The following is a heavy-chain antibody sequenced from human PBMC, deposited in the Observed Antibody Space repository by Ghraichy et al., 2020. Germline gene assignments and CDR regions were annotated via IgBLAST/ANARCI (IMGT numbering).Heavy chain of an antibody. Sequence: ASVKVSCKVSGYTLSEASMHLVRQSPGQGLEWMGGFDPYDGETIYAQKFQGRVTMTEDTSTTTAYMELGSRRSEDTSVYYCATGDLRSFCSNGCFTVFDYWGPVALVAVAS. J-gene: IGHJ4*02. CDR3: ATGDLRSFCSNGCFTVFDY. CDR1: GYTLSEAS. CDR2: FDPYDGET. V-gene: IGHV1-24*01. D-gene: IGHD2-2*02.